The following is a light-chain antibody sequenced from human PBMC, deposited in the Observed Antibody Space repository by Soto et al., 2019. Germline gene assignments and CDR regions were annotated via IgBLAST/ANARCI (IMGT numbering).Light chain of an antibody. J-gene: IGKJ4*01. CDR3: QQYGDSPRLT. CDR1: QNVRSTY. CDR2: DVS. Sequence: EIVLTQSPDTLSLSPGERASLSCRASQNVRSTYLAWYQQKPGQSPSLLLYDVSTRAPGTPDRFSGSGSGTEFTLTISRLEPEDFAVYYCQQYGDSPRLTFGGGTKVEIK. V-gene: IGKV3-20*01.